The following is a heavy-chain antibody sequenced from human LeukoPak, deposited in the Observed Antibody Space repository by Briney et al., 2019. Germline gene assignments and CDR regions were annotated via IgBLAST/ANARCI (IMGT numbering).Heavy chain of an antibody. CDR2: IYHSGST. CDR1: GYSLSSGYY. J-gene: IGHJ4*02. Sequence: SETLSLTCALSGYSLSSGYYWGWIRQPPGKGLGWIGSIYHSGSTYYNPSLKSRVTISVDTSKNQFSLKLSSVTAADTAVYYCASISSTSFNPFDYWGQGTLVTVSS. CDR3: ASISSTSFNPFDY. D-gene: IGHD2-2*01. V-gene: IGHV4-38-2*01.